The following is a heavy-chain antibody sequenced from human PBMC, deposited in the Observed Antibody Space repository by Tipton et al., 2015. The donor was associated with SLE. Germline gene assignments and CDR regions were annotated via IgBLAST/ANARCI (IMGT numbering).Heavy chain of an antibody. D-gene: IGHD6-13*01. V-gene: IGHV4-34*01. J-gene: IGHJ2*01. CDR1: GGSFSDYY. CDR3: ASRGAAAAPGWYFDL. Sequence: GLVKPSETLSLTCAVYGGSFSDYYWSWIRQPPGKGLEWIGEINHSGSTNYNPSLKSRVTISVDTSKNQFSLKLSSVTAADTAVYYCASRGAAAAPGWYFDLWGRGTLVTVSS. CDR2: INHSGST.